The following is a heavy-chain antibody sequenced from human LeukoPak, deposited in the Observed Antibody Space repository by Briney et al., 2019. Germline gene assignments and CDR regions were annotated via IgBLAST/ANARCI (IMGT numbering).Heavy chain of an antibody. CDR2: IYSGGST. CDR1: EFSVGSNY. CDR3: ARGPSVYHNT. V-gene: IGHV3-66*01. J-gene: IGHJ4*02. D-gene: IGHD5/OR15-5a*01. Sequence: PGGSLRLSRAASEFSVGSNYMTWVRQAPGKGLEWVSLIYSGGSTYYADSVKGRFTISRDNSKNTLYLQMNSLRAEDTAVYYCARGPSVYHNTGGQGPLVTVSS.